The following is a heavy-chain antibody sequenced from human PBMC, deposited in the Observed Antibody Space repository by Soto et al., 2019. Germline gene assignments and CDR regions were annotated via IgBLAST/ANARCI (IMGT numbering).Heavy chain of an antibody. J-gene: IGHJ6*02. CDR3: VRSPDDSRDELEV. CDR2: INPNTGVT. Sequence: QAQLVQSGADVKKPGASVKVSWKASGYSFTDHYMHWVRQAPGQGLEWVGWINPNTGVTHFAQKFQGWVTMTRDTSINTAYMELTRLKSDDTAFYYCVRSPDDSRDELEVWGQGTTVTVSS. V-gene: IGHV1-2*04. D-gene: IGHD2-15*01. CDR1: GYSFTDHY.